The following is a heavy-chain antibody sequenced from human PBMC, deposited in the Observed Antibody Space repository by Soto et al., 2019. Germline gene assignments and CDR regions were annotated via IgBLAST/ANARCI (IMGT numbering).Heavy chain of an antibody. D-gene: IGHD5-12*01. CDR2: IDPSDSYT. CDR3: ARHENSVYEPYYYYGMDV. Sequence: GDSLKISCKGSGYSFTNYWINLVRQMPGEGLERMGRIDPSDSYTNYSPSFQGHVTISADKSISTAYLQWSSLKASDIAMYYCARHENSVYEPYYYYGMDVWGQGTTETV. J-gene: IGHJ6*02. V-gene: IGHV5-10-1*01. CDR1: GYSFTNYW.